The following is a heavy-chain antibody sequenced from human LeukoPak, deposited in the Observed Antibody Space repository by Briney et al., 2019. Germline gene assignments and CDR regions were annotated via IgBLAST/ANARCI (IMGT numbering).Heavy chain of an antibody. CDR1: GFTFSSYS. CDR3: PRPDGYNYDDALDI. D-gene: IGHD5-24*01. CDR2: ISSSSSYI. Sequence: PGGSLRLSCAASGFTFSSYSMNWVRQAPGNGLEWVSSISSSSSYIYYADSVKGRFTISRDNAKNSLYLQMNSLRAEDTAVYYCPRPDGYNYDDALDIWGQGTMVTVSS. V-gene: IGHV3-21*01. J-gene: IGHJ3*02.